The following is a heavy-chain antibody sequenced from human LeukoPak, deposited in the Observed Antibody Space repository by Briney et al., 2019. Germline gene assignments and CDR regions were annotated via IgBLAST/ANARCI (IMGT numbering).Heavy chain of an antibody. CDR2: ISGSGGGT. Sequence: GGSLRLFCAVSGITVSNYGMSWVRQAPGKGLEWVAGISGSGGGTNYADSVKGRITISRDNFKNTLYLQMNSLRAEDTAVYFCAKRGVVIRVILVGFHKEAYYFDSWGQGALVTVSS. V-gene: IGHV3-23*01. CDR3: AKRGVVIRVILVGFHKEAYYFDS. D-gene: IGHD3-22*01. J-gene: IGHJ4*02. CDR1: GITVSNYG.